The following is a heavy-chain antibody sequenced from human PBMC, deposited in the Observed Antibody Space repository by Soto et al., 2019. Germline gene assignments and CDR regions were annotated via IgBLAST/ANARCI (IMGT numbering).Heavy chain of an antibody. V-gene: IGHV3-23*01. CDR2: IGGSDGNT. J-gene: IGHJ6*02. D-gene: IGHD3-10*01. Sequence: PGGSLRLSCAASGFTFSSYAMIWVRQAPGKGLEWVSAIGGSDGNTYYADSVKCRFTVSRDNSENTLYLQMNSLRAEDTAVYYCARLSGSHYYYYYGMDVWGPGTTVTVSS. CDR3: ARLSGSHYYYYYGMDV. CDR1: GFTFSSYA.